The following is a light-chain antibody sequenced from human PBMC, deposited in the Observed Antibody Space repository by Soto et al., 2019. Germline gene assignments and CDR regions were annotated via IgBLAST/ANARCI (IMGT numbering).Light chain of an antibody. V-gene: IGLV2-8*01. Sequence: QSVLTQPPSASGSPGQSVTISCTGTSSDFGGYNYVSWYQQHPAKAPKLMIYEVSKRPSGVPDRFSGSKSGNTASLTVSGLQAEDEADYFCTSYAGSNNYVVFGGGTQLTVL. CDR3: TSYAGSNNYVV. CDR2: EVS. J-gene: IGLJ2*01. CDR1: SSDFGGYNY.